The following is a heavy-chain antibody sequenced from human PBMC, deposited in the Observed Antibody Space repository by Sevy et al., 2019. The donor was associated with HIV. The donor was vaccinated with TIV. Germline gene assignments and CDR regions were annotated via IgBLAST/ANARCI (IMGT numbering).Heavy chain of an antibody. CDR3: ARAPPVRSGDDSLNWFDP. D-gene: IGHD5-12*01. Sequence: SETLSLTCSVSGGPISSYYWSWIRQPPGKRLERIGYIHYSGSTNYNPSLNSRLTISVDTSKNQFSLRLTSVTAADTAVYYCARAPPVRSGDDSLNWFDPWCQGILVTVSS. CDR2: IHYSGST. V-gene: IGHV4-59*01. CDR1: GGPISSYY. J-gene: IGHJ5*02.